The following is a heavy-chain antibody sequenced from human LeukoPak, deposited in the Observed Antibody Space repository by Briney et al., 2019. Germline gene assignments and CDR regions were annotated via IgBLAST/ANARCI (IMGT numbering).Heavy chain of an antibody. Sequence: QPGGSLRISCAASGFTFTTCAMHWVRQAPGKGLEWVACIRCDGNNKNYADSVKGRFTISRDNSKDILYLQMNSLRPEDTAVYYCAKGDHCDANPRLPKYNWLVRWGQGTLVSVPS. CDR3: AKGDHCDANPRLPKYNWLVR. CDR1: GFTFTTCA. V-gene: IGHV3-30*02. D-gene: IGHD4/OR15-4a*01. CDR2: IRCDGNNK. J-gene: IGHJ5*02.